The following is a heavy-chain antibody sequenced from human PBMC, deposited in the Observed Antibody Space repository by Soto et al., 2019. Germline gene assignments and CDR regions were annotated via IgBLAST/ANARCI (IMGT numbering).Heavy chain of an antibody. Sequence: QVQLQQWGAGLLKPSETLSLTCAVYGGSFSGYYWSWIRQPPGKGLEWIGEINHSGSTNYNPSLKSRVTISVDTSKNQFSLMLSSVTAADTAVYYCARALEGGSGSYRTYYYYGMDVWGQGTTVTVSS. D-gene: IGHD1-26*01. CDR1: GGSFSGYY. CDR3: ARALEGGSGSYRTYYYYGMDV. J-gene: IGHJ6*02. CDR2: INHSGST. V-gene: IGHV4-34*01.